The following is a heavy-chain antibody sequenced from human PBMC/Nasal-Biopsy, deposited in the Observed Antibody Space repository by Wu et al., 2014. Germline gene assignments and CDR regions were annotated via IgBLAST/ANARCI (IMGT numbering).Heavy chain of an antibody. CDR2: ISGNGGST. D-gene: IGHD5-12*01. V-gene: IGHV3-23*01. Sequence: LRLSCAASGFTFSSHGMTWVRQAPGKGLEWVSVISGNGGSTYYTDSVKGRFTIFRDNTKNSLYLQMNSLRAEDTAVYYCVTHSGFKFGSWGQGTLVTVSS. CDR3: VTHSGFKFGS. CDR1: GFTFSSHG. J-gene: IGHJ5*01.